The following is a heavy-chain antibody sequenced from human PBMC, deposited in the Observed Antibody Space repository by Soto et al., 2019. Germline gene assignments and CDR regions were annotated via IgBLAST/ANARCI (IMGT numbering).Heavy chain of an antibody. CDR2: GGSGGSR. CDR3: VKFRGRAYPYYYMEA. Sequence: DVQLLESGGGLVQWGGSLRLSCVTSGFTFSTYGMTWVRQAPGKGLEWGSSGGSGGSRYYAESLKGRFTISRDDTKNTLSLEMNSRRAEDTATYYCVKFRGRAYPYYYMEAWGKGTKVTVSS. D-gene: IGHD3-10*01. V-gene: IGHV3-23*01. CDR1: GFTFSTYG. J-gene: IGHJ6*03.